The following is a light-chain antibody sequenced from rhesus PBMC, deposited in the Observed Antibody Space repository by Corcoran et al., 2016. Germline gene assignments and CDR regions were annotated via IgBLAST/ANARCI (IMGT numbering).Light chain of an antibody. J-gene: IGLJ1*01. CDR1: SSDIGGYNY. CDR2: GVS. CDR3: CSYAGNYTYI. Sequence: QAALTQPRSVSGSPGQSVTLSCTGTSSDIGGYNYVSWYQQHPGTAPKLMIYGVSRRPSGVSDRFSGSKSGNTASLTISGLQAEDEADYYCCSYAGNYTYIFGVGTRLTVL. V-gene: IGLV2-32*01.